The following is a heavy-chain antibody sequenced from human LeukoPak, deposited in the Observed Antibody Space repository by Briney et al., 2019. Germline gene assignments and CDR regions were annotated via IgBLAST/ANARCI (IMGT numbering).Heavy chain of an antibody. CDR1: GFTFSSYG. V-gene: IGHV3-30*18. Sequence: GGSLRLSCAASGFTFSSYGMHWVRQAPGKGLERVAVISYDGSNKYYADSVKGRFTISRVNSKNTLYLQMNSLRAEDTAVYYCAKDHGIAGCGLDYWGQGTLVTVSS. J-gene: IGHJ4*02. D-gene: IGHD6-13*01. CDR2: ISYDGSNK. CDR3: AKDHGIAGCGLDY.